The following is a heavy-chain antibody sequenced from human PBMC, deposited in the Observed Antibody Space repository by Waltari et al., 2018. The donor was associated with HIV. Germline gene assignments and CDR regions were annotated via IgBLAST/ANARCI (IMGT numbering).Heavy chain of an antibody. CDR2: IYYSGST. J-gene: IGHJ5*02. V-gene: IGHV4-39*07. CDR1: GGSISSSSYY. CDR3: ARDRPWTPDYYDSSGPPAEGFDP. Sequence: QLQLQESGPGLVKPSETLSLTCTVSGGSISSSSYYWGWIRQPPGKGLEWFGSIYYSGSTYYNPSLKSRVTISVDTSKNQFSLKLSSVTAADTAVYYCARDRPWTPDYYDSSGPPAEGFDPWGQGTLVTVSS. D-gene: IGHD3-22*01.